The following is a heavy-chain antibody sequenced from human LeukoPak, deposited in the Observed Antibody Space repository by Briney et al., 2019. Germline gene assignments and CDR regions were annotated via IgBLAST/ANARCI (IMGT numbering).Heavy chain of an antibody. Sequence: GASVKVSCKASGGTFSSYAISWVRQAPGQGLEWMGGIIPIFGTANYAQKFQGRVTITADESTSTAYMELSSLRSEDTAVYYCATEHYRGHGYWGQGTLVTVSS. J-gene: IGHJ4*02. V-gene: IGHV1-69*13. CDR2: IIPIFGTA. CDR1: GGTFSSYA. D-gene: IGHD4-11*01. CDR3: ATEHYRGHGY.